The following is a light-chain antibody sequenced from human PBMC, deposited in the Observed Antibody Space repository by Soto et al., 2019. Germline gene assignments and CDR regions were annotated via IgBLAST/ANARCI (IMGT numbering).Light chain of an antibody. V-gene: IGLV1-51*01. J-gene: IGLJ3*02. Sequence: QSVLTQPPSVSAAPGQKVTISCSGSRSNIGNNYVAWYQQFPGTVPKLLIYNNNGRPSGTPDRFSGSASGTSATLTITGLQTGDEADYFWVTGDTSLRTGVFGGGTKVTAL. CDR3: VTGDTSLRTGV. CDR2: NNN. CDR1: RSNIGNNY.